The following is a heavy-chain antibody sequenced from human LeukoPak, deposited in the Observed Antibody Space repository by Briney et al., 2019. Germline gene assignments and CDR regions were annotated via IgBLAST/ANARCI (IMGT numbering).Heavy chain of an antibody. CDR1: GFTFSSYA. CDR2: ISYDGTNE. Sequence: GGSLRLSCAASGFTFSSYALNWVRQAPGKGLEWVAVISYDGTNEFYADSVQGRFTISRDNSKNTLNLQMNSLRPEDTTIYYCARSRIAAVVPFYFDSWGQGALVTVSS. V-gene: IGHV3-30*01. D-gene: IGHD6-13*01. J-gene: IGHJ4*02. CDR3: ARSRIAAVVPFYFDS.